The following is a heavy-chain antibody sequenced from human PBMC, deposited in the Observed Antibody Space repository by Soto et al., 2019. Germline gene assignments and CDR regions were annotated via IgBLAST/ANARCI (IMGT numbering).Heavy chain of an antibody. CDR3: ARGLPGYSSSWYDY. V-gene: IGHV4-34*01. Sequence: SETLSLTCAVYCGSFSDYYWSWIRQPPGKGLEWIGEINPSGSTNYNPSLKIRVTISVDTYKNQFSLKLSSVTAADTAVYYCARGLPGYSSSWYDYWGQGALVTVSS. CDR2: INPSGST. J-gene: IGHJ4*02. D-gene: IGHD6-13*01. CDR1: CGSFSDYY.